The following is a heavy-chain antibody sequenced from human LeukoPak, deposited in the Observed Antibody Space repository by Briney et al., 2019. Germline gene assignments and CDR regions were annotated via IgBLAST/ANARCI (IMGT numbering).Heavy chain of an antibody. CDR3: ARLDTSTYDSSGYSDY. D-gene: IGHD3-22*01. V-gene: IGHV3-23*01. Sequence: GGSLRLSCAASEFTFNTYAVSWVRQAPGKGLEWVSAISGDGGITYYADSVRGRFTISRDNSKSTLYLQMNSLRAEDTAVYYCARLDTSTYDSSGYSDYWGQGTLVTVSS. CDR2: ISGDGGIT. CDR1: EFTFNTYA. J-gene: IGHJ4*02.